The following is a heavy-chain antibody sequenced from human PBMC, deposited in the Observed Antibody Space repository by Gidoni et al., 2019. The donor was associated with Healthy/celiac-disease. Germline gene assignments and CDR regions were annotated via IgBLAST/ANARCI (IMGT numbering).Heavy chain of an antibody. J-gene: IGHJ2*01. CDR3: AGSRGWSTSVYWYFDL. D-gene: IGHD6-19*01. Sequence: QLQLQESGPGLVKPSETLSLTCTVSGGSISSRSYYWGWIRQPPGKGLEWIGSIYYSGSTYYNPSLKSRVTISVDTSKNQFSLKLSSVTAADTAVYYCAGSRGWSTSVYWYFDLWGRGTLVTVSS. CDR2: IYYSGST. V-gene: IGHV4-39*01. CDR1: GGSISSRSYY.